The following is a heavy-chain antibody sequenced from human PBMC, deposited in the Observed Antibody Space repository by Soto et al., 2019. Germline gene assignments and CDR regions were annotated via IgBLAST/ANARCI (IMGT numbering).Heavy chain of an antibody. CDR1: ELTFSSYW. J-gene: IGHJ6*02. D-gene: IGHD3-10*01. Sequence: GGSLRLSCVASELTFSSYWMHWVRQVPGKGLVWVSRLNEDGSFTSYADSVKGRFSIFRDNAKKTLYLQMNSLSAEDSAVYYCARDLSGRADVWGQGTTVTVSS. CDR3: ARDLSGRADV. V-gene: IGHV3-74*03. CDR2: LNEDGSFT.